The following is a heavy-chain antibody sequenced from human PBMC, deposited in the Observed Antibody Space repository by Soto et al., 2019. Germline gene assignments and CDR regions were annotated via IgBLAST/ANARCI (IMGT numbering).Heavy chain of an antibody. CDR2: ISGSGGST. V-gene: IGHV3-23*01. CDR3: AKVMKQQLVRVNYFDY. D-gene: IGHD6-13*01. CDR1: GFTFSSYA. Sequence: GGSLRLSCAASGFTFSSYAMSWVRQAPGKGLEWVSAISGSGGSTYYADSVKGRFTISRDNSKNTLYLQMNSLRAEDTAAYYCAKVMKQQLVRVNYFDYWGQGTLVTVSS. J-gene: IGHJ4*02.